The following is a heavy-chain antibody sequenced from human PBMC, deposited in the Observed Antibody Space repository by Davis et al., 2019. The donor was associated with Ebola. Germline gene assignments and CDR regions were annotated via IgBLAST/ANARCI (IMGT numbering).Heavy chain of an antibody. J-gene: IGHJ6*02. CDR2: ISSSSSYI. D-gene: IGHD6-6*01. CDR3: ASWVGAARPPMDV. V-gene: IGHV3-21*01. CDR1: GFTFSSYS. Sequence: GGSLRLSCAASGFTFSSYSMNWVRQAPGKGLEWVSSISSSSSYIYYADSVKGRFTISRDNAKNPLYLQMNSLRAEDTAVYYCASWVGAARPPMDVWGQGTTVTVSS.